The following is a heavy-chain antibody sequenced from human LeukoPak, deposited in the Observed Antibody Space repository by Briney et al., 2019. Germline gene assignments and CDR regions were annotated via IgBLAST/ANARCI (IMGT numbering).Heavy chain of an antibody. D-gene: IGHD2-2*01. Sequence: ASVKVSCKASGYTFTSYGISWVRQAPGQGLEWMGWISAHNGNTNYAQKLQGRVTMTTDTSTSTAYMELRSLRSDDTAVYYCARDGKTYCSSTSCYGLYYYYGMDVWGQGTTVTVSS. V-gene: IGHV1-18*01. CDR2: ISAHNGNT. CDR3: ARDGKTYCSSTSCYGLYYYYGMDV. J-gene: IGHJ6*02. CDR1: GYTFTSYG.